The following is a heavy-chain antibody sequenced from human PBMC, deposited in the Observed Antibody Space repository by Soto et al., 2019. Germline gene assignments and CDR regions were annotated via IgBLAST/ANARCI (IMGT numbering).Heavy chain of an antibody. CDR3: ASARLTTVTTSYYYYGMDV. V-gene: IGHV1-69*13. CDR2: IIPIFGTA. D-gene: IGHD4-17*01. J-gene: IGHJ6*02. CDR1: GGTFSSYA. Sequence: SVKVSCKASGGTFSSYAISWVRQAPGQGLEWMGGIIPIFGTANYAQKFQGRVTITADESKSTAYMELSSLRSEDTAVYYCASARLTTVTTSYYYYGMDVWGQGTTVTVSS.